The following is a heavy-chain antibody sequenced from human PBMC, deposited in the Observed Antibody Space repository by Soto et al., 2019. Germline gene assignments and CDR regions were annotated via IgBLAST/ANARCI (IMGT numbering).Heavy chain of an antibody. Sequence: RSQTLSLTCAISGDSVSSLSSAWNWIRQSPSRGLEWLGRTYFRSKWSNDYAASVKSRITINPDTSKNQFSLQLKSVTPDDTALYYCARGSASSWYAFDYWGQGGLVTVSS. J-gene: IGHJ4*02. CDR3: ARGSASSWYAFDY. CDR2: TYFRSKWSN. V-gene: IGHV6-1*01. CDR1: GDSVSSLSSA. D-gene: IGHD6-13*01.